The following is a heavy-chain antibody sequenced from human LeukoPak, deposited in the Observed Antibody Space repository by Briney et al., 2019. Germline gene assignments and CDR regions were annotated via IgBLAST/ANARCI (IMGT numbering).Heavy chain of an antibody. J-gene: IGHJ4*02. CDR1: GGTFSSYA. V-gene: IGHV1-69*01. Sequence: SVKVSCKASGGTFSSYAISWVRQAPGQGLEWMGGIIPIFGTANYAQKFQGRVTITADESTSTAYMELSSLRSDDTAVYYCARDLFVGPVAGPTTFDFWGQGTLVTVSS. CDR2: IIPIFGTA. CDR3: ARDLFVGPVAGPTTFDF. D-gene: IGHD6-19*01.